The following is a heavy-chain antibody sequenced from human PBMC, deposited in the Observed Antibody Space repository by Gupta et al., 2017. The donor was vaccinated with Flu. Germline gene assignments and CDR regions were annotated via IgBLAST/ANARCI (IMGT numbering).Heavy chain of an antibody. V-gene: IGHV3-23*01. CDR2: ITGSGGQR. D-gene: IGHD3-3*01. Sequence: AMGWGRQVPGEGGGWVATITGSGGQRYYSDFVMGGFFISRDNSKNTVSLHLNSLRGEDTAVYYCAKDDWDMMIFGVGFFDSWGQGVQVIVSS. J-gene: IGHJ4*02. CDR1: A. CDR3: AKDDWDMMIFGVGFFDS.